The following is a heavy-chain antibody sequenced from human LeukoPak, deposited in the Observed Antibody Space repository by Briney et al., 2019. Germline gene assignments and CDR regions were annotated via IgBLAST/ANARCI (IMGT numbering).Heavy chain of an antibody. CDR2: IGGSGAST. D-gene: IGHD3-10*01. CDR1: GFTFSSYW. Sequence: GGSLRLSCAASGFTFSSYWMSWVRQAPGKGLEWVSTIGGSGASTYYADSVKGRFTISRDNSKNTLYLQMNSLRVEDTAVYYCARKAGYYYGSGDYWGQGTLVTVSS. CDR3: ARKAGYYYGSGDY. V-gene: IGHV3-23*01. J-gene: IGHJ4*02.